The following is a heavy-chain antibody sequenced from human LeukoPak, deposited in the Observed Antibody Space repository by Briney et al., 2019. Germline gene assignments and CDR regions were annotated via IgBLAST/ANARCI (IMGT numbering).Heavy chain of an antibody. CDR3: ATVSPVAGTSNYFDY. J-gene: IGHJ4*02. D-gene: IGHD6-19*01. CDR2: FDPEDGET. CDR1: GGTFSSYA. V-gene: IGHV1-24*01. Sequence: GASVKVSCKASGGTFSSYAISWVRQAPGKGLEWMGGFDPEDGETIYAQKFQGRVTMTEDTSTDTAYMELSSLRSEDTAVYYCATVSPVAGTSNYFDYWGQGTLVTVSS.